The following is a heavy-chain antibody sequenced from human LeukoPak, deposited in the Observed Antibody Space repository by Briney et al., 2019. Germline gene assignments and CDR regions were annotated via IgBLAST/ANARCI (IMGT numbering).Heavy chain of an antibody. Sequence: SETLSLTCTVSGGSLSSYYWNWIRQPAGKGLEWIGRIYTSGNTNYNPSLKSRVTMSVDTSKNQFSLKLSSVIAADTAVYYCARTTEGYCSSASCFGFSYSYYMDVWGKGTTVTISS. D-gene: IGHD2-2*01. J-gene: IGHJ6*03. CDR3: ARTTEGYCSSASCFGFSYSYYMDV. CDR2: IYTSGNT. CDR1: GGSLSSYY. V-gene: IGHV4-4*07.